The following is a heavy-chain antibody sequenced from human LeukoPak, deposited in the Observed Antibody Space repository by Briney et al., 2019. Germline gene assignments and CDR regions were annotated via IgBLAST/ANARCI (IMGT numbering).Heavy chain of an antibody. CDR2: IYYSGST. CDR3: ARDGGYEGLDY. V-gene: IGHV4-59*12. CDR1: GGSISSYY. D-gene: IGHD3-16*01. Sequence: SETLSLTCTVSGGSISSYYWSWIRQPPGKGLEWIGYIYYSGSTNYNPSLKSRVTISVDTSKNQFPLKLNSVAAADTAVYYCARDGGYEGLDYWGQGTLVTVSS. J-gene: IGHJ4*02.